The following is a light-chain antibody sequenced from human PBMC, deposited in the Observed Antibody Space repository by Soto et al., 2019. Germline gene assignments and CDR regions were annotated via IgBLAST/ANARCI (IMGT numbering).Light chain of an antibody. CDR1: SSDVGGYNY. CDR3: ISYTSSSTLYV. J-gene: IGLJ1*01. CDR2: DVS. Sequence: QSALTQPASVSGSPGQSITISCTGTSSDVGGYNYVSWYQQHPGKAPKLMIYDVSNRPSGVSNRFSGSKSGNTASLTISGLQAEDEAVYYCISYTSSSTLYVFGTGTKLTVL. V-gene: IGLV2-14*01.